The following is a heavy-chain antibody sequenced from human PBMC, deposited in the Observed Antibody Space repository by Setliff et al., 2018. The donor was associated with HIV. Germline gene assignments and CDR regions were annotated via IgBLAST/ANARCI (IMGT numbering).Heavy chain of an antibody. Sequence: GGSLRLSCAASTFTFSNYWMAWVRQAPGKGLEWVAFIRYDGSNKYYADSVKGRFTISRDNSKNTLYLQMNNLRPEDTAVYYYAKDFQWSTVNTPLNYQYGMDVWGQGTTVTVSS. CDR3: AKDFQWSTVNTPLNYQYGMDV. D-gene: IGHD4-17*01. CDR1: TFTFSNYW. J-gene: IGHJ6*02. V-gene: IGHV3-30*02. CDR2: IRYDGSNK.